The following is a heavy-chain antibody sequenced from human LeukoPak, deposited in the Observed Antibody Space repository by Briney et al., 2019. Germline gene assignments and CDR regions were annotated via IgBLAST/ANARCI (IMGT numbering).Heavy chain of an antibody. J-gene: IGHJ4*02. CDR2: ISANNGNT. D-gene: IGHD5-12*01. Sequence: ASVKVSCKASGYTFTSYGISWVRQAPGQGLEWMGWISANNGNTIYAQKLHGRVTMTTDTSTSTAYMELRSLRSDDTAVYYCARDLLAMIPSFSAEYWGQGTLVTVSS. CDR3: ARDLLAMIPSFSAEY. V-gene: IGHV1-18*01. CDR1: GYTFTSYG.